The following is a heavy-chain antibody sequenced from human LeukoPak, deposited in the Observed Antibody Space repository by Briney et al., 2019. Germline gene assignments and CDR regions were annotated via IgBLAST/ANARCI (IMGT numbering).Heavy chain of an antibody. Sequence: KSGGSLRLSCTTSGFTFGDYAMSWVRQAPGKGLEWVSFIRRKAHGGTTEYAASVKGRFSSSRDDSKSIAYLQMNSRKTEDTAVYFCTRVTYYYDNSGYFHFDSWGQGSPVTVSS. V-gene: IGHV3-49*04. D-gene: IGHD3-22*01. J-gene: IGHJ4*02. CDR3: TRVTYYYDNSGYFHFDS. CDR2: IRRKAHGGTT. CDR1: GFTFGDYA.